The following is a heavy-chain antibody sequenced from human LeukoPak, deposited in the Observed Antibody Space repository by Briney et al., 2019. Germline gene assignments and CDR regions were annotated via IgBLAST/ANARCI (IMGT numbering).Heavy chain of an antibody. D-gene: IGHD5-18*01. CDR2: ISDDDDST. Sequence: GGSLRLSCATSHFTFSSHAMDWVRQAPGKGLEWVSSISDDDDSTYYADSVKGRSIISRDNSKNTLYLDMNNLRAEDTALYFCAKTLFGFSYGKIDYWGQGTLVTVCS. J-gene: IGHJ4*02. CDR3: AKTLFGFSYGKIDY. V-gene: IGHV3-23*01. CDR1: HFTFSSHA.